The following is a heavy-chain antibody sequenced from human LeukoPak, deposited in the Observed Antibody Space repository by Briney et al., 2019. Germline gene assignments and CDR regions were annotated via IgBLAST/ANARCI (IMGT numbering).Heavy chain of an antibody. V-gene: IGHV3-48*03. CDR3: ARDRSEDRFDY. CDR1: GFTFSSYA. D-gene: IGHD1-26*01. Sequence: AGGSLRLSCAASGFTFSSYAMSWVRQAPGKGLEWVSFISSSGSTISYADSVKGRFTISRDNAKNSLYLQMNSLRGEDTALYYCARDRSEDRFDYWGQGTLVTVSS. J-gene: IGHJ4*02. CDR2: ISSSGSTI.